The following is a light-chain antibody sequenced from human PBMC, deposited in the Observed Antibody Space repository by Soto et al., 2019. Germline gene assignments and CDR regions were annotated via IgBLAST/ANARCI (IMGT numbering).Light chain of an antibody. Sequence: IVMTQSPATLSVSPGERATLSCRASQSISTKLAWYQQKPGQAPRLLIYGASTRANGIPVRFSGSGSGTEFTLTITSLQFEDFAVYYCQEYNDWRPITFGGGTKVEIK. CDR3: QEYNDWRPIT. CDR1: QSISTK. J-gene: IGKJ4*01. V-gene: IGKV3-15*01. CDR2: GAS.